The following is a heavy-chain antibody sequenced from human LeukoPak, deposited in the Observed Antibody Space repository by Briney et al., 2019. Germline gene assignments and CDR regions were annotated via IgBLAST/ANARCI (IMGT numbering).Heavy chain of an antibody. D-gene: IGHD5-24*01. CDR1: GFTFSSYW. V-gene: IGHV3-7*03. CDR2: INQDGSEK. CDR3: AKDRDYYYMDV. J-gene: IGHJ6*03. Sequence: QAGGSLRLSCAASGFTFSSYWMNWVRQAPGKGLEWVASINQDGSEKYYLDSVKGRFTISRDNNKNSLYLQMNSLRAEDTALYYCAKDRDYYYMDVWGKGTTVTVSS.